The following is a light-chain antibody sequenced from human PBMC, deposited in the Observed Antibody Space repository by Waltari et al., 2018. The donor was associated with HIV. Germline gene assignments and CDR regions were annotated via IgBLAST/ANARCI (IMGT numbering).Light chain of an antibody. CDR2: EDN. J-gene: IGLJ3*02. CDR3: QSYDSNDPWV. Sequence: NFKLTQPLSVSESPGKTVTISCTRSSGNIASNYAQWYQQRPGSAPTTVIYEDNQRPPGAPDRFAGSIDSSSNSAALTISGLKTEDEAYYYCQSYDSNDPWVFGGGTKLTVL. V-gene: IGLV6-57*04. CDR1: SGNIASNY.